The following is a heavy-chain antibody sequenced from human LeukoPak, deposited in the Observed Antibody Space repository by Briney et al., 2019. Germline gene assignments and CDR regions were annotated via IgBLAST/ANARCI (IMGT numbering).Heavy chain of an antibody. Sequence: GGSLRLSCAASGFPFSSYGMHWVRQAPGKGLEWVAVISYDGSNKYYADSVKGRFTISRDNSKNTLYLQMNSLRAEDTAVYYCARDFVGAGAFDIWGQGTMVTVSS. J-gene: IGHJ3*02. CDR3: ARDFVGAGAFDI. CDR1: GFPFSSYG. CDR2: ISYDGSNK. V-gene: IGHV3-30*19. D-gene: IGHD1-26*01.